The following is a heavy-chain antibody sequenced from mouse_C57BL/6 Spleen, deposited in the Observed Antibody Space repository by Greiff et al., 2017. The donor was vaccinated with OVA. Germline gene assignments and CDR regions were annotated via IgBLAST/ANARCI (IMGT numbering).Heavy chain of an antibody. CDR1: GFTFSSYA. CDR3: ERDRGDFDY. V-gene: IGHV5-4*01. Sequence: EVKLMESGGGLVKPGGSLKLSCAASGFTFSSYAMSWVRQTPEKRLEWVATISAGGSYTYYPDNVKGRFTITIDNAKNNLYLQMSHLRSEDTAMYYYERDRGDFDYWGQGTTLTVSS. CDR2: ISAGGSYT. J-gene: IGHJ2*01.